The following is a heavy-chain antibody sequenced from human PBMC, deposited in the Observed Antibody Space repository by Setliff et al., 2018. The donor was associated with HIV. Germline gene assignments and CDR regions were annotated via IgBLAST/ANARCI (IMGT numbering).Heavy chain of an antibody. Sequence: GASVKVSCKASGYKFTGHHIQWMRQAPGQGLEWMGRINPNMGDTQYAQKFQGRVTITRDTSIYTVYMELTGLTSDDTAVYYCARQDHSSVNTGSLYAFDVWGQGTMVTVSS. V-gene: IGHV1-2*06. CDR1: GYKFTGHH. CDR3: ARQDHSSVNTGSLYAFDV. D-gene: IGHD2-8*02. J-gene: IGHJ3*01. CDR2: INPNMGDT.